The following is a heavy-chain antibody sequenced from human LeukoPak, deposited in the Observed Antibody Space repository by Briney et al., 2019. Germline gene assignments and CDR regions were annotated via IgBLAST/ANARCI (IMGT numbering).Heavy chain of an antibody. CDR3: ARVGFGSGSSYYFDY. CDR2: IHHSGST. J-gene: IGHJ4*02. D-gene: IGHD3-10*01. Sequence: SETLSLTCAVYGGSFSNYYWSWIRQPPGKGLEWIGEIHHSGSTNYNPSLKSRVTMSVDTSKNQFSLKLSSVTAADTALYYCARVGFGSGSSYYFDYWGQGTLVTVSS. CDR1: GGSFSNYY. V-gene: IGHV4-34*01.